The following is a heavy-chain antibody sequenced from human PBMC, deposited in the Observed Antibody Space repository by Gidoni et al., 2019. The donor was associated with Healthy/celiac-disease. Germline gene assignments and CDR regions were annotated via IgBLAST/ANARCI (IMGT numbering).Heavy chain of an antibody. D-gene: IGHD1-26*01. J-gene: IGHJ3*02. CDR3: ASGAMGATGAFDI. V-gene: IGHV4-38-2*01. Sequence: QVQLQESGPGLVKPSETLSLTCAVSGYSISSGYYWGWIRQPPGKGLEWIGSIYHSGSTYYNPSLKSRVTISVDTSKNQFSLKLSSVTAADTAVYYCASGAMGATGAFDIWGHGTMVTVSS. CDR1: GYSISSGYY. CDR2: IYHSGST.